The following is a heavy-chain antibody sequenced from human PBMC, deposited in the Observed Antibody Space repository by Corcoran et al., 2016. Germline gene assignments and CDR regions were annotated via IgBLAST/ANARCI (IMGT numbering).Heavy chain of an antibody. CDR1: GFTFDDYT. J-gene: IGHJ6*02. Sequence: EVQLVESGGVVVQPGGSLRLSCAASGFTFDDYTMHWVRQAPGKGLEWVSLISWDGGSTYYADSVKGRFTISRDNSKNSLYLQMNSLRTEDTALYYCAKEMGGGSSWYFYYYYGMDVWGQGTTVTVSS. D-gene: IGHD6-13*01. V-gene: IGHV3-43*01. CDR3: AKEMGGGSSWYFYYYYGMDV. CDR2: ISWDGGST.